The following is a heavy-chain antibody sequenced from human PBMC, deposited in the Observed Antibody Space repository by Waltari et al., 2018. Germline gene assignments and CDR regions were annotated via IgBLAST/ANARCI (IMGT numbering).Heavy chain of an antibody. J-gene: IGHJ4*02. V-gene: IGHV3-30*01. D-gene: IGHD3-22*01. Sequence: QVQLVESGGGVVQPGRSLRLSCAASGFTFSSYAMHWVRQAPGKGLEWVAVRSYDGSNKYYADSVKGRFTIARDNSKNTLYLQMNSLRAEDTAVYYCAREDYDSSGYYLDYWGQGTLVTVSS. CDR3: AREDYDSSGYYLDY. CDR1: GFTFSSYA. CDR2: RSYDGSNK.